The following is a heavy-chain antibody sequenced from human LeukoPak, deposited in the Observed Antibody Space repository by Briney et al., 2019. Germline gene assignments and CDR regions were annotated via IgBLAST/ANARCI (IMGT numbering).Heavy chain of an antibody. CDR1: GFTFSSYS. J-gene: IGHJ4*02. Sequence: GSLRLSCAASGFTFSSYSMNWVRQAPGKGLEWVSSISSSSSYIYYADSVKGRFTISRDNAKNSLYLQMNGLGAEDTAVYYCARGTRGYSGYDFDYWGQGTLVTVSS. D-gene: IGHD5-12*01. CDR3: ARGTRGYSGYDFDY. V-gene: IGHV3-21*01. CDR2: ISSSSSYI.